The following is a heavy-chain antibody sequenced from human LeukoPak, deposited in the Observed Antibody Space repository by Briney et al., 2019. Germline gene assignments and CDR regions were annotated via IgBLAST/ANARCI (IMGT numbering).Heavy chain of an antibody. J-gene: IGHJ4*02. D-gene: IGHD2-2*01. V-gene: IGHV3-23*01. CDR3: AKSGGIPAAAPLDY. Sequence: PGGSLRLSCAASGFTFSSYAMSWVRQAPGKGLEWVSGISGSGGSTYYADSVKGRFTISRDNSKNTLYLQMNSLRAEDTAVYYCAKSGGIPAAAPLDYWGQGTLVTVSS. CDR1: GFTFSSYA. CDR2: ISGSGGST.